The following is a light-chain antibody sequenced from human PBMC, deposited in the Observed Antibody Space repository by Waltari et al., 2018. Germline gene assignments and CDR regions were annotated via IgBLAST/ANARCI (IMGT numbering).Light chain of an antibody. V-gene: IGKV4-1*01. CDR2: WAS. J-gene: IGKJ4*01. Sequence: DIVMTQSPDSLAVSLGERATVKCQSCHSVLYISHTKNYLAWYQQKPGQPPKLLIYWASTRESGVPDRFSGSGSGTDFTLTISSLQAEDVAVYYCQQYYDTPALTFGGGTKVEIK. CDR1: HSVLYISHTKNY. CDR3: QQYYDTPALT.